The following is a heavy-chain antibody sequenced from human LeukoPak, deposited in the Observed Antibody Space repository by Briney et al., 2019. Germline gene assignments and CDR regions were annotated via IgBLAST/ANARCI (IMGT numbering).Heavy chain of an antibody. CDR2: INPSGGST. CDR3: ARDNCSSTSCPYYYYMDV. CDR1: GYTFTSYY. D-gene: IGHD2-2*01. J-gene: IGHJ6*03. V-gene: IGHV1-46*01. Sequence: GASVKVSCKASGYTFTSYYMHWVRQAPGQGLEWMGIINPSGGSTSYAQKFQGRVTMTRDMSTSTDYMELSSLRSEDTAVYYCARDNCSSTSCPYYYYMDVWGKGTTVTVSS.